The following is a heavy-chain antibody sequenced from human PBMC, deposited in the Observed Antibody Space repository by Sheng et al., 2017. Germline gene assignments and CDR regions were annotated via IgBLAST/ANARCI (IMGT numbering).Heavy chain of an antibody. CDR2: VSISGNTI. V-gene: IGHV3-11*04. Sequence: QVQLVESGGGLVRPGGSLRLSCVASGFIFSDYYMTWIRQAPGKGPEWVSYVSISGNTIYYAESVKGRVTVSRDNANNAVYLQMNSLRVEDTAVYYCARVRMYYFDYWGQGTQVTVSS. J-gene: IGHJ4*02. CDR3: ARVRMYYFDY. D-gene: IGHD2-15*01. CDR1: GFIFSDYY.